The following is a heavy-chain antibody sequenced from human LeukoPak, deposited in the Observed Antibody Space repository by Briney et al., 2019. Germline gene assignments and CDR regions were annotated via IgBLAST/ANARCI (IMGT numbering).Heavy chain of an antibody. CDR1: GGSINSYY. D-gene: IGHD5-18*01. V-gene: IGHV4-59*01. J-gene: IGHJ5*02. CDR3: ARGEYNYGGHNWFDP. CDR2: IYNSGNT. Sequence: SETLSLTCTVSGGSINSYYWTWIRQPPGKGLEWIGNIYNSGNTNYNPSLKSRVTISVDTSKNQFSLKLNSVTAADTAVYYCARGEYNYGGHNWFDPWGQGTLVTVSP.